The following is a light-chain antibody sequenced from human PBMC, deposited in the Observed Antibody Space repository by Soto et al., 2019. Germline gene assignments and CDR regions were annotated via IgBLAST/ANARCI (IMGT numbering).Light chain of an antibody. V-gene: IGKV3-20*01. J-gene: IGKJ2*01. Sequence: EIVLTQSPGTLSLSPGERATLSCRASQSVGSNYLAWYQLKPGQAPRLLIYAASSRASDIPDRFSGSGSGTAFSLTISRLEPEDFAVYYCQQYGSSPPYTFGQGTKLEI. CDR1: QSVGSNY. CDR3: QQYGSSPPYT. CDR2: AAS.